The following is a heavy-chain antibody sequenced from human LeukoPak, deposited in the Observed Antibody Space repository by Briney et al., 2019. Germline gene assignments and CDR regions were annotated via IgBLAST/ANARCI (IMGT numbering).Heavy chain of an antibody. CDR2: IYYSGST. CDR3: ARDGIAFDSSGYYGVGFDY. D-gene: IGHD3-22*01. V-gene: IGHV4-39*07. CDR1: GGSISSSSYY. Sequence: SETLSLTCTVSGGSISSSSYYWAWIRQPPGKGLEWIGSIYYSGSTYYNPSLKSRVTISVDTSKNQFSLKLSSVTAADTAVYYCARDGIAFDSSGYYGVGFDYWGQGTLVTVSS. J-gene: IGHJ4*02.